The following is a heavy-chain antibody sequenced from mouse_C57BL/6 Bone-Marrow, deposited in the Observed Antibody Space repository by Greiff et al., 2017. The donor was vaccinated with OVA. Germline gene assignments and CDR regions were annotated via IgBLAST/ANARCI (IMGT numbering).Heavy chain of an antibody. D-gene: IGHD2-3*01. CDR1: GFTFSDYG. CDR3: ARERGYYYFDY. J-gene: IGHJ2*01. V-gene: IGHV5-17*01. CDR2: ISSGSSTI. Sequence: EVKVEESGGGLVKPGGSLKLSCAASGFTFSDYGMHWVRQAPEKGLEWVAYISSGSSTIYYADTVKGRFTISRDNAKNTLFLQMTSLRSEDTAMYYCARERGYYYFDYWGQGTTLTVSS.